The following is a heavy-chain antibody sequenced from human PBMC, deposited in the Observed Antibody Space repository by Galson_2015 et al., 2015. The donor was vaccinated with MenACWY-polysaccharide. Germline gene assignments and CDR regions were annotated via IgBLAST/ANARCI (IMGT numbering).Heavy chain of an antibody. CDR2: LSPTTGNT. J-gene: IGHJ4*02. V-gene: IGHV3-23*01. CDR1: GLSFSTSA. CDR3: AKGAAHYGSGNYYDY. Sequence: SLRLSCAASGLSFSTSAMSWVRQAPGKGLEWVSGLSPTTGNTYYADSVRGRFTISRDNSKNTLYLQMDSLRAEDTALYYCAKGAAHYGSGNYYDYWGQGTQVTVSS. D-gene: IGHD3-10*01.